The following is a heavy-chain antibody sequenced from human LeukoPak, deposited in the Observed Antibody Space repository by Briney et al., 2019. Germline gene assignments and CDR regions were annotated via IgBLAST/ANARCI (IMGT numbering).Heavy chain of an antibody. V-gene: IGHV4-39*01. D-gene: IGHD5-12*01. CDR2: LYYSSTT. J-gene: IGHJ3*02. Sequence: PSGTLSLPCTVSGGSITNNNYYWYCLRQPPGKVLEWIGNLYYSSTTHYNPSLKSRITFSVDTSKNQFSLKLNSVTAADTAVYYCARHTRPGYSGYENAFHMWGEETSVTV. CDR1: GGSITNNNYY. CDR3: ARHTRPGYSGYENAFHM.